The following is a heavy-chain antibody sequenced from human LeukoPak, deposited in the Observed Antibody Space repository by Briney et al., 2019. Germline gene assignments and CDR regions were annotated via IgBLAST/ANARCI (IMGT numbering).Heavy chain of an antibody. CDR2: MNPNSGNT. CDR1: GYTFSSYD. V-gene: IGHV1-8*01. J-gene: IGHJ5*02. D-gene: IGHD3-22*01. CDR3: AREGYYYDSSGHYTWFDP. Sequence: EASVKVSCKASGYTFSSYDINWVRQATGQGLEWMGWMNPNSGNTGYAQTFQGRVTMTRNTSTSTAYMELSSLRSEDTAVYHCAREGYYYDSSGHYTWFDPWGQGTLVTVSS.